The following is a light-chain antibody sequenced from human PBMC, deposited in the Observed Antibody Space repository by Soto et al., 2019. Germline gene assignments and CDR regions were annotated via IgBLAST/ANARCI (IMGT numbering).Light chain of an antibody. V-gene: IGLV6-57*04. J-gene: IGLJ2*01. CDR3: QSYGSSNHWVV. CDR1: SGSIASNY. Sequence: NFMLTQPHSVSESPGKTVTISCTRSSGSIASNYVQWYQQRPGSAPTTVIYEDNQRPSGVPDRFSGSIDSSSNSASLTISGLKTEDEADYYCQSYGSSNHWVVFGGGTKLTVL. CDR2: EDN.